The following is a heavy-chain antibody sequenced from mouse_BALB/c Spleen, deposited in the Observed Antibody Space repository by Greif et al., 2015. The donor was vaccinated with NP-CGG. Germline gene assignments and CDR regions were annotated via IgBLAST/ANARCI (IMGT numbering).Heavy chain of an antibody. CDR3: ARKDGYYDAMDY. J-gene: IGHJ4*01. Sequence: VKLMESGPGLVQPSQSLSITCTVSGFSLTSYGVHWVRQSPGKGLEWLGVIWSGGSTDYNAAFISRLSISKDNSKSQVFFKMNSLRANDTAIYYCARKDGYYDAMDYWGQGTSVTVSS. V-gene: IGHV2-2*02. CDR2: IWSGGST. D-gene: IGHD2-3*01. CDR1: GFSLTSYG.